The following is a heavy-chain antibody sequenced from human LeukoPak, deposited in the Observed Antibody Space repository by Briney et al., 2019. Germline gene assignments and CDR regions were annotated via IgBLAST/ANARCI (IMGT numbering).Heavy chain of an antibody. CDR2: ISGSGGST. V-gene: IGHV3-23*01. CDR3: AKDRYDILTGYLPFDY. J-gene: IGHJ4*02. Sequence: GGTLRLSCAASGFTFSSYAMSWVRQAPGKGLEWVSAISGSGGSTYYADSVKGRFTISRDNSKNTLYLQMNSLRAEDTAVYYCAKDRYDILTGYLPFDYWGQGTLVTVSS. CDR1: GFTFSSYA. D-gene: IGHD3-9*01.